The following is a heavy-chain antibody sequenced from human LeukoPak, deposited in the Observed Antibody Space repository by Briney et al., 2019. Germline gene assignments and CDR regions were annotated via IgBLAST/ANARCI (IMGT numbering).Heavy chain of an antibody. CDR3: ARRSSSWNAFDI. CDR2: LYYSGST. J-gene: IGHJ3*02. Sequence: SETLSLTCTVSGGSISSYYWSWIRQPPGKGLEWIGSLYYSGSTYYNPSLKSRVTISVDTSKNQFSLKLGSVTAADTAVYYCARRSSSWNAFDIWGRGTMVTVSS. CDR1: GGSISSYY. D-gene: IGHD6-6*01. V-gene: IGHV4-59*05.